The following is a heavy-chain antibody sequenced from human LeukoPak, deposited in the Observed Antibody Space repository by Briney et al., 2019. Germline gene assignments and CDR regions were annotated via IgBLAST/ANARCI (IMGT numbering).Heavy chain of an antibody. Sequence: GGSLRLSCAASGFTFSSFAMTWVRQAPGKGLEWVSSITGSHGPTYNTDSVKGRFTISRDNSQNTLYLQMNSLRAEDTAVYYCAKMMGQRLYDYCMDVWGKGTTVTVSS. V-gene: IGHV3-23*01. CDR1: GFTFSSFA. CDR2: ITGSHGPT. D-gene: IGHD3-16*01. J-gene: IGHJ6*03. CDR3: AKMMGQRLYDYCMDV.